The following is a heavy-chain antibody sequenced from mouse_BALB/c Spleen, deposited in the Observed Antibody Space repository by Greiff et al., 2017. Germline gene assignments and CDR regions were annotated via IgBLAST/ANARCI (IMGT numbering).Heavy chain of an antibody. CDR3: AREVTTGVDY. J-gene: IGHJ2*01. CDR1: GYSFTGYY. CDR2: INPYNGAT. D-gene: IGHD1-1*01. V-gene: IGHV1-31*01. Sequence: VQLQQSGPELVKPGASVKISCKASGYSFTGYYMHWVKQSHVKSLEWIGRINPYNGATSYNQNFKDKASLTVDKSSSTAYMELHSLTSEDSAVYYCAREVTTGVDYWGQGTTLTVSS.